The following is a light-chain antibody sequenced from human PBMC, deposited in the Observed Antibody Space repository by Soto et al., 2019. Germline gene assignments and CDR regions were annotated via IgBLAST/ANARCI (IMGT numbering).Light chain of an antibody. V-gene: IGLV1-51*02. J-gene: IGLJ1*01. CDR1: SANSGNYY. CDR3: GTWDSSLSIFV. Sequence: QSALTQPPSVSAAPGQKVTMSCSGGSANSGNYYVSWHQQLPGTAPKLLIYENDKRPSGMPDRFSGSKSGTSATLGITGLQTGDEADYYCGTWDSSLSIFVFGTGTKVTVL. CDR2: END.